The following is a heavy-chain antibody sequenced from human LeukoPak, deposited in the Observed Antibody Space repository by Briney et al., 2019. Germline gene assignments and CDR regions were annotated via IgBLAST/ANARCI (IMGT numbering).Heavy chain of an antibody. CDR2: FYHSGTT. CDR1: GGSISNHD. V-gene: IGHV4-59*11. CDR3: ASRKLDCSGSVCYAHDAFDI. D-gene: IGHD2-15*01. J-gene: IGHJ3*02. Sequence: PSETLSLTCTVSGGSISNHDWSWIQQSPGKGLEWIGYFYHSGTTNYNPSLKSRVTTSADTSKNQFSLKLTSVTAADTAVYYCASRKLDCSGSVCYAHDAFDIWGQGTVVTVSS.